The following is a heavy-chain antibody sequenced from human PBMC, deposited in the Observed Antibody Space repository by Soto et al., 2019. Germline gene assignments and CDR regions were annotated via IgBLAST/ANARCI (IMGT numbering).Heavy chain of an antibody. CDR3: ARDPRIAAAGTRSYYYGTDV. J-gene: IGHJ6*02. CDR2: INPSGGST. Sequence: ASVKVSCKASGYTFTSYYMHWVRQAPGQGLEWMGIINPSGGSTSYAQKFQGRVTMTRDTSTSTVYMELSSLRSEDTAVYYCARDPRIAAAGTRSYYYGTDVWGPAPMVTVSS. CDR1: GYTFTSYY. D-gene: IGHD6-13*01. V-gene: IGHV1-46*01.